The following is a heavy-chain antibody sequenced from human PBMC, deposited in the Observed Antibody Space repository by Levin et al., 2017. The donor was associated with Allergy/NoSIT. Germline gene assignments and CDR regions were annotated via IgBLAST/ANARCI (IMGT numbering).Heavy chain of an antibody. D-gene: IGHD2-21*02. CDR1: GGSISSYY. Sequence: SETLSLTCTVSGGSISSYYWSWIRQPPGKGLEWIGYIYYSGSTNYNPSLKSRVTISVDTSKNQFSLKLSSVTAADTAVYYCARGRVAVVTTLYYFDYWGQGTLVTVSS. CDR3: ARGRVAVVTTLYYFDY. J-gene: IGHJ4*02. CDR2: IYYSGST. V-gene: IGHV4-59*01.